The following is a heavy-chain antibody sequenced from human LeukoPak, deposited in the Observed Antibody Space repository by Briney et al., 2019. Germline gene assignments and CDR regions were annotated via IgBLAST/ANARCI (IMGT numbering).Heavy chain of an antibody. V-gene: IGHV3-30*03. CDR1: GFTFSSYG. Sequence: GGSLRLSCAASGFTFSSYGMHWVRQAPGKGLEWVAVISYDGSNKYYADSVKGRFTISRDNAKNTLYLQMNSLRAEDTAVYYCARFGPPFDLWGRGTLVTVSS. J-gene: IGHJ2*01. CDR2: ISYDGSNK. D-gene: IGHD3-10*01. CDR3: ARFGPPFDL.